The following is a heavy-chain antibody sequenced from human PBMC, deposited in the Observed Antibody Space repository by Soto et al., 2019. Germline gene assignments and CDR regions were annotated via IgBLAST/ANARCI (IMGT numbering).Heavy chain of an antibody. CDR2: IYHSGST. D-gene: IGHD2-2*01. CDR3: ARGYCSSTSCYASGGWYFDL. Sequence: QVQLQESGPGLVKPSGTLSLTCAVSGGSISSSNWWSWVRQPPGKGLEWIGEIYHSGSTNYNPSLKSRVTISVDTSKNQFSLKLSSVTAADTAVYYCARGYCSSTSCYASGGWYFDLWGRGTLVTVSS. J-gene: IGHJ2*01. CDR1: GGSISSSNW. V-gene: IGHV4-4*02.